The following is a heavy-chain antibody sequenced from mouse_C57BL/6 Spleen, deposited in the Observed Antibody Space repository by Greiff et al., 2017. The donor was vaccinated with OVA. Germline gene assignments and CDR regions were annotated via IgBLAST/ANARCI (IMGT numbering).Heavy chain of an antibody. J-gene: IGHJ3*01. CDR3: REFAY. V-gene: IGHV1-55*01. CDR1: GYTFTSYW. CDR2: IYPGSGST. Sequence: QVQLQQPGAELVKPGASVKMSCKASGYTFTSYWITWVKQRPGQGLEWIGDIYPGSGSTNYNEKFKSKTTLTADKSSSTAYMELRGLTSEDSAVYYCREFAYWGQGTLVTVSS.